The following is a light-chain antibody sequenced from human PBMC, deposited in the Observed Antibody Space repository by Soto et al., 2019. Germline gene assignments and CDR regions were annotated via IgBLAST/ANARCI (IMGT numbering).Light chain of an antibody. CDR3: QQYGSTPLT. CDR1: QSVIRNY. CDR2: GAS. V-gene: IGKV3-20*01. Sequence: EIVLTQSPGTLSLSPGGRATLSCRASQSVIRNYVAWYQQKPGQSPRLLIYGASNRASGIPDRFSGSASGADFTLSIARLEPEDFAMYYCQQYGSTPLTFGGGTKVDIK. J-gene: IGKJ4*01.